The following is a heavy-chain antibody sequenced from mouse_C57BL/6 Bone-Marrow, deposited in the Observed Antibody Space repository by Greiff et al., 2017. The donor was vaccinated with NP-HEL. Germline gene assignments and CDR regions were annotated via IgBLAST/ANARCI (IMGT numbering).Heavy chain of an antibody. CDR1: GYTFTSYG. CDR3: AMLRPEYYYAMDY. CDR2: IYPRSGNT. V-gene: IGHV1-81*01. J-gene: IGHJ4*01. Sequence: VQLQQSGAELARPGASVKLSCKASGYTFTSYGISWVKQRTGQGLEWIGEIYPRSGNTYYNEKFKGKATLTADKSSSTAYMELRSLTSEDSAVYFWAMLRPEYYYAMDYWGQGTSVTVSS. D-gene: IGHD3-2*02.